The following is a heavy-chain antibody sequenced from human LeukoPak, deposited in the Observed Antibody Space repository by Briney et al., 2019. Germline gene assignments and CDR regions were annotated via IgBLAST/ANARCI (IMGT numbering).Heavy chain of an antibody. CDR1: GGSISSSSYY. CDR2: IYYSGST. Sequence: SQTLSLTCTVSGGSISSSSYYWGWIRQPPGKGLEWIGSIYYSGSTYYNPSLKSRVTISVDTSKNQFSLKLSSVTAADTAVYYCARWSGSYFDYWGQGTLVTVSS. CDR3: ARWSGSYFDY. J-gene: IGHJ4*02. V-gene: IGHV4-39*01. D-gene: IGHD1-26*01.